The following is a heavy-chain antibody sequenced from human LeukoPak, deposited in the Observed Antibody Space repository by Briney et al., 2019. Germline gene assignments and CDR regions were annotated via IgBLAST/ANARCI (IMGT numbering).Heavy chain of an antibody. CDR2: INPNSGGT. D-gene: IGHD3-22*01. J-gene: IGHJ5*02. CDR3: ARSMIVVGRLDP. CDR1: GYTFTGYY. Sequence: AASVKVSCKASGYTFTGYYMHWVRQAPGQGLEWMGWINPNSGGTNYAQKFQGRVTMTRDTSISTAYMELSRLRSDGTAVYYCARSMIVVGRLDPWGQGTLVTVSS. V-gene: IGHV1-2*02.